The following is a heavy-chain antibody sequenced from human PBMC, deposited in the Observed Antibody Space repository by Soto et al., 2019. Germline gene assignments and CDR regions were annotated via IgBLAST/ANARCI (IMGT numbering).Heavy chain of an antibody. CDR1: GYDFSRHA. V-gene: IGHV1-3*01. CDR2: INAGNGNT. Sequence: SVKVSCKTSGYDFSRHAIQWVRQAPGQSLEWIGWINAGNGNTKYSQMFHGRVTFTRDTSASTAYMELSGLRPDDTAIYSCATWHLQEHAYDIWGQGTTVTVSS. D-gene: IGHD1-1*01. J-gene: IGHJ3*02. CDR3: ATWHLQEHAYDI.